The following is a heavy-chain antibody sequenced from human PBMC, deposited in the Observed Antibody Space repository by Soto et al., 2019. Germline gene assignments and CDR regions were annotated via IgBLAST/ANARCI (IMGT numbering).Heavy chain of an antibody. CDR2: INHSGST. V-gene: IGHV4-34*01. D-gene: IGHD5-18*01. Sequence: SDTLSLTCAGYGVSFSGYFWNWVRQPPGKGLEWIGEINHSGSTNYNPSLKSRATISVDTSKNQFSLKVCSMTAADTAVYYCAGFFGYRYGRVDPWGQGTQVTVS. CDR1: GVSFSGYF. J-gene: IGHJ5*02. CDR3: AGFFGYRYGRVDP.